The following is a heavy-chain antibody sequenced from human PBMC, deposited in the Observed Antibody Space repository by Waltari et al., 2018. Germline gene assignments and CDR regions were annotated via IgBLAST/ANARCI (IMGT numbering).Heavy chain of an antibody. D-gene: IGHD1-1*01. CDR2: INPSTGGT. CDR1: GYICTASY. V-gene: IGHV1-2*02. CDR3: AIGEQLGRLDF. J-gene: IGHJ4*02. Sequence: QVQVVQSGAEVRKPGASVRVSCKTSGYICTASYIHLVRQAPGQGLEWMGWINPSTGGTNYAQKFQGRVTMTRDTSFSTAYMELNSLRSDDTAVYYCAIGEQLGRLDFWGQGTLVTVSS.